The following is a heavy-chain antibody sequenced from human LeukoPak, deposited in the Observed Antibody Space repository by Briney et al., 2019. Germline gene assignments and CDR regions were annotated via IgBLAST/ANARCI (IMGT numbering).Heavy chain of an antibody. V-gene: IGHV3-33*01. D-gene: IGHD6-13*01. Sequence: GGSLRLSCAASGFTFSSYGMHWVRQAPGKGLEWVAVIWYDGSNKYYADSVKGRFTISRDNSKNTLYLQMNSLRAEDTAVYYCARGPAADPTGYYGMDVWGQGTTVTVSS. CDR3: ARGPAADPTGYYGMDV. J-gene: IGHJ6*02. CDR2: IWYDGSNK. CDR1: GFTFSSYG.